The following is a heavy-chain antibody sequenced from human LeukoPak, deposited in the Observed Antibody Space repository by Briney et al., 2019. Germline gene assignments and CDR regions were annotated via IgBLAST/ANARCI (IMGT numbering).Heavy chain of an antibody. CDR2: IHNSGTT. J-gene: IGHJ4*02. Sequence: SETLSLTCAVYGGSFSGYYWSWIRQPSGKGLEWIGGIHNSGTTNYNPSLNSRVTISEDTSKNQFYLNLSSVTAADTAVYYCARRYYYNLGSFPFDFWGQGTLVTVSS. V-gene: IGHV4-34*01. D-gene: IGHD3-10*01. CDR1: GGSFSGYY. CDR3: ARRYYYNLGSFPFDF.